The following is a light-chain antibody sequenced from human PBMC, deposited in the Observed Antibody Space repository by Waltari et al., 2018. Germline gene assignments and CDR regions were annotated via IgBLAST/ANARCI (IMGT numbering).Light chain of an antibody. J-gene: IGLJ1*01. V-gene: IGLV1-47*01. CDR1: SSNIGSNY. Sequence: QSVLTQPPSASGTPGQRVTISCSGSSSNIGSNYVYWYHQLPGTAPKLLIYRNNQRPSGVPDRCSGSKSGTSASLAISGLRSEDEADYYCAAWDDSLSADYVFGTGTKVTVL. CDR3: AAWDDSLSADYV. CDR2: RNN.